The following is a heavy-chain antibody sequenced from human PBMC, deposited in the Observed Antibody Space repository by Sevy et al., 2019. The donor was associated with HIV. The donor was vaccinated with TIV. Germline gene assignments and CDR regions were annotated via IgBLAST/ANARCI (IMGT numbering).Heavy chain of an antibody. D-gene: IGHD2-15*01. Sequence: ASVKVSCKASGYTFTSYRINWVRQAPGQGLEWMGWVSAHNGDTNYAQKLQGRVTMITDTSTTTAYMELRSLTSDDTAVYYCARAYCSSGSCYSLAYWAQGTLVTVSS. CDR2: VSAHNGDT. J-gene: IGHJ4*02. V-gene: IGHV1-18*01. CDR3: ARAYCSSGSCYSLAY. CDR1: GYTFTSYR.